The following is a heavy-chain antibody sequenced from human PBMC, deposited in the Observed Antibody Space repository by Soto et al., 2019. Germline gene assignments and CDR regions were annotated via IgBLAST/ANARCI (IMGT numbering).Heavy chain of an antibody. CDR3: ARTDPNSGYDSYYGMDV. J-gene: IGHJ6*02. V-gene: IGHV1-2*04. Sequence: QVQLVQSGAEVKKPGASVKVSCKASGYNFTGYYMHWVRQAPGQGLEWMGWINPNSGGTNYAQKFQSWVTMTRDTSTSTAYMELSRLRSDNTAVYYCARTDPNSGYDSYYGMDVWGQGPTVTVSS. CDR1: GYNFTGYY. CDR2: INPNSGGT. D-gene: IGHD5-12*01.